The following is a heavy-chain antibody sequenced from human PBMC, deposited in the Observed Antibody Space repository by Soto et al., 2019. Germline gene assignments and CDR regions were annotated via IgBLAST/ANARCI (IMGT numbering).Heavy chain of an antibody. CDR3: AKVESYDFWGGYDYYDYSHYGMDV. CDR2: ISGPGGRT. CDR1: EFTFNNYA. V-gene: IGHV3-23*01. D-gene: IGHD3-3*01. Sequence: HLLESGGGLVQPGGSLRLSCAASEFTFNNYAMTWVRQTPGKGLEWVAGISGPGGRTYYADSVKGRFTISRDNSNNTLFLHMNGLRGEDTAVYYCAKVESYDFWGGYDYYDYSHYGMDVWGQGTTVTVS. J-gene: IGHJ6*02.